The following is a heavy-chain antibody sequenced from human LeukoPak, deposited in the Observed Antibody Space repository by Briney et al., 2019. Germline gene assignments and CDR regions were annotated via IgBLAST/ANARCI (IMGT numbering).Heavy chain of an antibody. CDR1: GFTFSDYY. CDR3: ARTARVYAH. CDR2: ISGSGSDI. J-gene: IGHJ4*02. Sequence: GGSLRLPCVASGFTFSDYYMSWVRQAPGRGLECLSYISGSGSDINYADSVKGRFTISRDNAKNSLYLQMNSLRVEDTAVYYCARTARVYAHWGQGTPVTVSS. D-gene: IGHD2-2*01. V-gene: IGHV3-11*01.